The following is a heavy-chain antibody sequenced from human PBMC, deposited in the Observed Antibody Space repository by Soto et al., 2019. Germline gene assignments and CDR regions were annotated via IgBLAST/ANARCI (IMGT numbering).Heavy chain of an antibody. J-gene: IGHJ4*02. D-gene: IGHD6-19*01. V-gene: IGHV4-59*01. CDR2: IDNSGSS. Sequence: PSETLSLTCTVSGGSITSYYWSWIRQPPGKGLEWIGYIDNSGSSVSNPSLTSRVTISADASKDQFSLKLISVTAADTAVYFCARDSGTVAGTGTFDYWGQGALLTVSS. CDR3: ARDSGTVAGTGTFDY. CDR1: GGSITSYY.